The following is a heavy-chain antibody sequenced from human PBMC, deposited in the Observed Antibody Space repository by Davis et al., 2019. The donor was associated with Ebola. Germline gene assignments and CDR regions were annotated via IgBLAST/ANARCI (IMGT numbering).Heavy chain of an antibody. CDR2: ISNNGGST. CDR1: GFTFSSYA. CDR3: AKEEAYCGGDCYGYFDS. Sequence: GGSLRLSCSASGFTFSSYAMHWVRQAPGKGLEYVSGISNNGGSTYYADSVKGRFTISRDNSKNTLYLQMNSLRAEDTALYYCAKEEAYCGGDCYGYFDSWGQGTLVTVSS. D-gene: IGHD2-21*02. V-gene: IGHV3-64*04. J-gene: IGHJ4*02.